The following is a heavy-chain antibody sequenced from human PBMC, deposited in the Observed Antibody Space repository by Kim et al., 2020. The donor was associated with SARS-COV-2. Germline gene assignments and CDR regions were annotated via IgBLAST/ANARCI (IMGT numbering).Heavy chain of an antibody. Sequence: SETLSLTCTVSGGSISSSSYYWGWIRQPPGKGLEWIGSIYYSGSTYYNPSLKSRVTISVDTSKNQFSLKLSSVTAADTAVYYCARHEKYGWSGYDPRGGPSLFWFDPWGQGTLVTVSS. D-gene: IGHD5-12*01. CDR2: IYYSGST. V-gene: IGHV4-39*01. CDR3: ARHEKYGWSGYDPRGGPSLFWFDP. J-gene: IGHJ5*02. CDR1: GGSISSSSYY.